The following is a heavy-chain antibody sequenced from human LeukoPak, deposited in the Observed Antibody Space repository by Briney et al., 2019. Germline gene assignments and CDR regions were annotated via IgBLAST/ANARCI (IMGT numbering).Heavy chain of an antibody. Sequence: ASVKASCKASGYTFTGYYMHWVRQAPGQGLEWMGWINPNSGGTNYAQKFQGRVTMTRDTSISTAYMELSRLRSDDTAVYYCARAGARGRAFDIWGQGTMVTVSS. CDR2: INPNSGGT. J-gene: IGHJ3*02. CDR1: GYTFTGYY. CDR3: ARAGARGRAFDI. V-gene: IGHV1-2*02. D-gene: IGHD7-27*01.